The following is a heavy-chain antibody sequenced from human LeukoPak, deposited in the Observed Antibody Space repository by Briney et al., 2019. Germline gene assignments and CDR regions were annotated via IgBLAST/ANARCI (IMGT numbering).Heavy chain of an antibody. CDR2: IYYSGST. CDR1: GGSISSYY. D-gene: IGHD6-19*01. V-gene: IGHV4-59*01. J-gene: IGHJ6*02. Sequence: PSETLSLTCTVSGGSISSYYWSWIRQPPGKGLERIGYIYYSGSTNYNPSLKSRVTISVDTSKNQFSLKLSSVTAADTAVYYCARLAESYYYGMDVWGQGTTVTVSS. CDR3: ARLAESYYYGMDV.